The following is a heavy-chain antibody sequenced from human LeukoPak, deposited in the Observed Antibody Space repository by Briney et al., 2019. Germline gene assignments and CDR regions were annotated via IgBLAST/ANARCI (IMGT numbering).Heavy chain of an antibody. Sequence: GGSLRLSCAGSGFTVSPYWMNWVRQAPGKGLEWVANIKQDGSEKYYVDSVKGRFTISRDNAKNSLYLQMNSLRAEDTAVYYCARDRRWLSLFDYWGQGTLVTVSS. CDR3: ARDRRWLSLFDY. V-gene: IGHV3-7*01. D-gene: IGHD6-19*01. J-gene: IGHJ4*02. CDR2: IKQDGSEK. CDR1: GFTVSPYW.